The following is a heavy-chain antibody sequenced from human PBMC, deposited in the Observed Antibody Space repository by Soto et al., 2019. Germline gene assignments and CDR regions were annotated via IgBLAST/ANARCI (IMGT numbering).Heavy chain of an antibody. CDR1: GGSISSGDYY. J-gene: IGHJ6*02. CDR2: IYYSGST. CDR3: ASSPLTYVFKNYYYGMDV. Sequence: SETLSLTCTVSGGSISSGDYYWSWIRQPPGKGLEWIGYIYYSGSTYYNPSLKSRVTISVDTSKNQFSLKLSSVTAADTAVYYCASSPLTYVFKNYYYGMDVWGQGTTVTVSS. D-gene: IGHD3-16*01. V-gene: IGHV4-30-4*01.